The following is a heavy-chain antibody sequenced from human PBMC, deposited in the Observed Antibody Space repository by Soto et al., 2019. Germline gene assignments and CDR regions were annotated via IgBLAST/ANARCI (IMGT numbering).Heavy chain of an antibody. CDR2: IYYSGST. J-gene: IGHJ6*02. CDR3: ARDLQDIVLVPASPFPGMDV. V-gene: IGHV4-30-4*01. CDR1: GGSISSGDYY. Sequence: QVQLQESGPGLVKPSQTLSLTCTVSGGSISSGDYYWSWIRQPPGKGLEWIGYIYYSGSTYYNPSLRSRVTLSAATSKNQFSLKLSSVTAADTAVYYCARDLQDIVLVPASPFPGMDVWGQGTTVTVSS. D-gene: IGHD2-2*01.